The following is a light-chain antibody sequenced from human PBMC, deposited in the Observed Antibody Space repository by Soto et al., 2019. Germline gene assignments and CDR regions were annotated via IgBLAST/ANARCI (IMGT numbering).Light chain of an antibody. CDR2: DAS. V-gene: IGKV3-11*01. CDR3: QQRSNWPRT. Sequence: EIVLTQSPATLSLSPGEIATLSCRASQSVSSYLAWYQQKPGQAPRLLIYDASNRATGIPARFSGSGSGTDFTLTISSLEPEDFAVYNCQQRSNWPRTFGQGTKVEI. J-gene: IGKJ1*01. CDR1: QSVSSY.